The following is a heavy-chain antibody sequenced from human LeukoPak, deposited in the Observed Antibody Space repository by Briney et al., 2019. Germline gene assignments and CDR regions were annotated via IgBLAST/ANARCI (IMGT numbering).Heavy chain of an antibody. CDR3: ARDPVVEPLDY. V-gene: IGHV3-48*04. Sequence: PGGSLRLSCAASGFSFSSYAMSWFRQAPGKGLEWISYIDSGSSTIYYADSVRGRFTSSRDNANNSLYLHLNGLRPEDTAVYYCARDPVVEPLDYWGQGTLVTVSS. J-gene: IGHJ4*02. CDR2: IDSGSSTI. CDR1: GFSFSSYA. D-gene: IGHD1-1*01.